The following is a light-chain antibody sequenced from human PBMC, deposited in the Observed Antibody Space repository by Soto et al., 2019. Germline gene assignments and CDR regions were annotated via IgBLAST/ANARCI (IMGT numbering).Light chain of an antibody. CDR3: RQYGSSPRT. V-gene: IGKV3-20*01. CDR1: QSVSSSY. Sequence: EIVLTQSPGTLSLSPGERATLSCRASQSVSSSYLAWYQQKPGQAPRLLIYGASSRATGIPARFSGSGSGTDFTLTISRLEPEDFAVYYCRQYGSSPRTFGQGTKVEIK. J-gene: IGKJ1*01. CDR2: GAS.